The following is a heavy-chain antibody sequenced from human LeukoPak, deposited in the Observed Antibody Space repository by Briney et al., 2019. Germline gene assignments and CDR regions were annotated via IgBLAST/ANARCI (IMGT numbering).Heavy chain of an antibody. Sequence: SETLSLTCTVSSGSISGYYWSWIRQPPGKGLEGIGYIHYSGSTNYNPSLKSRVTISGDTSKNQFSLTLSSVLAADTAVYYCARDFKVLSGSYSFDYXXXGPLVTVSS. V-gene: IGHV4-59*01. D-gene: IGHD1-26*01. J-gene: IGHJ4*02. CDR1: SGSISGYY. CDR2: IHYSGST. CDR3: ARDFKVLSGSYSFDY.